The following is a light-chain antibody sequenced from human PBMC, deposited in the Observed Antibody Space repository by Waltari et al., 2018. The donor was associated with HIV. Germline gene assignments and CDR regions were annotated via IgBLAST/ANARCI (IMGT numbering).Light chain of an antibody. J-gene: IGLJ1*01. V-gene: IGLV2-23*02. CDR1: SSDVGSYNL. CDR2: EVS. Sequence: QSALTQPASVSGSPGQSITISCTGTSSDVGSYNLLSWYQQHPGKAPKLMIYEVSKRPSGVSMRFAGSKSGNAASLTIGGRQAEDEADYYCCSYAGSSTYFGTGTKVSVL. CDR3: CSYAGSSTY.